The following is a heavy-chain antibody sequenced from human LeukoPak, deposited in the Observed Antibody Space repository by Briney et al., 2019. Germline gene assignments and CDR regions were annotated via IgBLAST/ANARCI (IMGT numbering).Heavy chain of an antibody. V-gene: IGHV3-48*01. Sequence: GGSLRLSCAASGFTFSSYSMNWVRQAPGKGLEWISYISSSGGTIHYADSVKGRFTISRDNAKDSLYLQMNSLRAEDTAVYYCARDYGDYERGFDYWGQGTLVTVSS. J-gene: IGHJ4*02. CDR1: GFTFSSYS. CDR3: ARDYGDYERGFDY. D-gene: IGHD4-17*01. CDR2: ISSSGGTI.